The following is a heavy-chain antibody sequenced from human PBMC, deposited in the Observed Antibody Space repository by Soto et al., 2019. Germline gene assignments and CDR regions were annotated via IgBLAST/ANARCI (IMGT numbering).Heavy chain of an antibody. Sequence: VKVSCKASGYTFTSYGISWVRQAPGQGLEWMGWISAYNGNTNYAQKLQGRVTMTTDTSTSTAYMELRSLRSDDTSVYYCERDRMTYYDILTGYYPGPGAFDIWGQGTMVT. V-gene: IGHV1-18*01. J-gene: IGHJ3*02. CDR2: ISAYNGNT. D-gene: IGHD3-9*01. CDR3: ERDRMTYYDILTGYYPGPGAFDI. CDR1: GYTFTSYG.